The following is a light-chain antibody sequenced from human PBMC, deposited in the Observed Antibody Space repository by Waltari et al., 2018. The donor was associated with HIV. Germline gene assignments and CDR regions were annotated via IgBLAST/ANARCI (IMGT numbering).Light chain of an antibody. V-gene: IGLV1-51*01. J-gene: IGLJ1*01. CDR1: SSNLANNY. Sequence: TQPPSVSAAPGQRVAISCPGGSSNLANNYVSWYQQVPGRAPRLLIYDNDKRPSGISDRFSASKAGMSATLVITGLQIVDEADYYCGTWDSSLSLYVFGTGTTVLVL. CDR2: DND. CDR3: GTWDSSLSLYV.